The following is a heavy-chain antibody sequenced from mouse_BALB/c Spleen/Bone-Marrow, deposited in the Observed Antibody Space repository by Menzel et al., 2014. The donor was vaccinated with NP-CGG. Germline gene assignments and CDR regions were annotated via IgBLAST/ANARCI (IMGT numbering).Heavy chain of an antibody. Sequence: VQLVESGAELVRPGSSVKISCKASGYAFSNYGMNWVKQRPGQGLEWIGQIYPGDGDTNYNGKFKGRVTLTADKSSSTAYMQLSSLTSEDSAVYFCASVYDYGRGYAMDYWGQGTSVTVSS. D-gene: IGHD2-4*01. CDR3: ASVYDYGRGYAMDY. J-gene: IGHJ4*01. CDR1: GYAFSNYG. V-gene: IGHV1-80*01. CDR2: IYPGDGDT.